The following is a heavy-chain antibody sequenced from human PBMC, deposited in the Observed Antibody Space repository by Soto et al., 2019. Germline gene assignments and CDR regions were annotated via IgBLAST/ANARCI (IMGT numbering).Heavy chain of an antibody. CDR2: IKSKSVGGTT. Sequence: GGSLRLSCAASGFTFSNAWMNWVRQAPGKGLEWVGRIKSKSVGGTTDCAEPVKVRVTISRDDSNNTLYLQVNSLKTEDAAVYFCSVSPWFGELLYGHYYGMDVWGQGTTVTVSS. D-gene: IGHD3-10*01. CDR1: GFTFSNAW. V-gene: IGHV3-15*07. J-gene: IGHJ6*02. CDR3: SVSPWFGELLYGHYYGMDV.